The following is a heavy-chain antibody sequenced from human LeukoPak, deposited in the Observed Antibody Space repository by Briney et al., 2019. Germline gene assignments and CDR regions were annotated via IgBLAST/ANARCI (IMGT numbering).Heavy chain of an antibody. D-gene: IGHD3-16*01. CDR1: GYTFTGYY. CDR3: ARGDTSFDP. CDR2: INPNSGGT. J-gene: IGHJ5*02. Sequence: ASVKVSCKASGYTFTGYYMHWVRQAPGQGLEWMGRINPNSGGTNYAQKFQGRVTITADESTSTAYMELSSLRSEDTAVYYCARGDTSFDPWGQGTLVTVSS. V-gene: IGHV1-2*06.